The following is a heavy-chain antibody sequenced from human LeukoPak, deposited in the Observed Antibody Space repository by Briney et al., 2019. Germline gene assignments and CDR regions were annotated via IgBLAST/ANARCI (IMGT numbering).Heavy chain of an antibody. CDR3: ARLTFGVGFWNYRANWFDS. D-gene: IGHD1-7*01. CDR2: INHSGST. V-gene: IGHV4-34*01. J-gene: IGHJ5*01. Sequence: SETLSLTCAVYGGSFSGYYWSWIRQPPGKGLEWIGEINHSGSTNYNPSLKSRVTISVDTSKNQFSLKLSSVTAADTAVYYCARLTFGVGFWNYRANWFDSWGRGTLVTVSS. CDR1: GGSFSGYY.